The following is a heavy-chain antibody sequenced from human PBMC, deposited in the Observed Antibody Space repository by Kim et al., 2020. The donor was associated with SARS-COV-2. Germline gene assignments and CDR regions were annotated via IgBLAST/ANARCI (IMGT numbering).Heavy chain of an antibody. V-gene: IGHV3-73*01. CDR3: TRVPPYSNSWWGDFDI. CDR1: GFTFSGSA. D-gene: IGHD6-13*01. CDR2: IRSKANSYAT. Sequence: GGSLRLSCAASGFTFSGSAMYWVRQASGKGLEWVGRIRSKANSYATSYSASGEGRFTISRDDSTNTVYLQMHSLKTEDTAMYYWTRVPPYSNSWWGDFDIWGQGTMVTVSS. J-gene: IGHJ3*02.